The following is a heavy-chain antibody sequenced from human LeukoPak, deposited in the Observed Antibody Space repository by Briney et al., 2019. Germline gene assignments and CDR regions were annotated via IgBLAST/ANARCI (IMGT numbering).Heavy chain of an antibody. CDR2: ISSSGSTI. Sequence: PGGSLRLSCAASGFTFSDYYMSWIRQAPGKGLEWVSYISSSGSTIYYVDSVKGRFTISRDNAKNSLYLQMNSLRAEDTAVYYCARDYYAATSPDYWGQGTLVTVSS. V-gene: IGHV3-11*01. D-gene: IGHD5-12*01. CDR1: GFTFSDYY. J-gene: IGHJ4*02. CDR3: ARDYYAATSPDY.